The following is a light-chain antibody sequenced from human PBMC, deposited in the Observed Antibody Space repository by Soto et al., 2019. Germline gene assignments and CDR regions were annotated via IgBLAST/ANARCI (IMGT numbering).Light chain of an antibody. J-gene: IGKJ4*01. CDR1: QSVSSY. Sequence: EIVLTQSPATLSLSPGERATLSCRASQSVSSYLAWYEQKPGQAPRLLIYDASNRATGIPARFSGSGSGTDFTLTISSLEPEDSAVYYCQHGSNWPLTSGGGTKVEIK. CDR3: QHGSNWPLT. CDR2: DAS. V-gene: IGKV3-11*01.